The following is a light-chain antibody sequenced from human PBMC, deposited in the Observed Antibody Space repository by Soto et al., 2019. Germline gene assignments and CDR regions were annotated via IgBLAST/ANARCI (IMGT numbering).Light chain of an antibody. CDR3: QQYNAGTWK. CDR2: GAS. V-gene: IGKV3-15*01. J-gene: IGKJ1*01. CDR1: QSISTS. Sequence: EIVMTQFPATLSLSPGARATLSCRASQSISTSLAWYQHKPGQAPSLLIYGASNRATGVPARFSGRGSGTHFTLTISSLQSEDFAVYYCQQYNAGTWKFGQGTKVDIK.